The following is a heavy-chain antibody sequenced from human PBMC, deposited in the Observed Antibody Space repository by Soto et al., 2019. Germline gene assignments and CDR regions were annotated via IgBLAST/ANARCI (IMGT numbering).Heavy chain of an antibody. Sequence: EASVKVSCKASGYSFTNNHMHWVRQAPGKGLERVSYIGIGSSTKYYADSVKGRFTISRDNAKNSLYLQMNSLRAEDTAVYYCARDQLYYNDISGRPLNAFDVWGQGTMVTVSS. D-gene: IGHD3-22*01. CDR3: ARDQLYYNDISGRPLNAFDV. J-gene: IGHJ3*01. CDR2: IGIGSSTK. CDR1: GYSFTNNH. V-gene: IGHV3-48*01.